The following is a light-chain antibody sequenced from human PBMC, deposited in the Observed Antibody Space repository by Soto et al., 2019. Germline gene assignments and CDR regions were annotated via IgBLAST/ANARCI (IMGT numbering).Light chain of an antibody. CDR3: QQYGSSPLT. CDR1: QSVSSSY. V-gene: IGKV3-20*01. Sequence: EIVLTQSPGTLSLSPGERATLSCRASQSVSSSYLAWYQQKPGQAPRLLIYGASSRATCIPDRFSGSGSGTDFTLTISRLEPEDFAVDYCQQYGSSPLTFGPGTKVDIK. CDR2: GAS. J-gene: IGKJ3*01.